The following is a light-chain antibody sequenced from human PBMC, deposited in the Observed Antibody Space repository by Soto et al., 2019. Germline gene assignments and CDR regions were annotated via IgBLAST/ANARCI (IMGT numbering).Light chain of an antibody. CDR1: QSVSSY. Sequence: EIVLTQSPATLSLSPGERATLSCRASQSVSSYLAWYQQKPGQAPRLLIYDASNRATGIPARFSGSGSGTDFALTTCSLEPADFAVYYCQQRSDWLSTFGGGTKVQIK. J-gene: IGKJ4*01. V-gene: IGKV3-11*01. CDR3: QQRSDWLST. CDR2: DAS.